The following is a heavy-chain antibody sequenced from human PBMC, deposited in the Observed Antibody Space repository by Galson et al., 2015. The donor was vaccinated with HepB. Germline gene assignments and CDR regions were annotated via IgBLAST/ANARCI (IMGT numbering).Heavy chain of an antibody. CDR3: ARSDYSNGDAFDI. D-gene: IGHD4-17*01. V-gene: IGHV5-10-1*01. CDR2: IDPTDSYI. CDR1: GYSFTSHW. Sequence: QSGAEVKKPGESLRISCKGSGYSFTSHWISWVRQMPGKGLEWMGKIDPTDSYINYSPSFQGHVTLSADKSISTAYLQWSSLKASDTAMFYCARSDYSNGDAFDIWGQGTMVTVSS. J-gene: IGHJ3*02.